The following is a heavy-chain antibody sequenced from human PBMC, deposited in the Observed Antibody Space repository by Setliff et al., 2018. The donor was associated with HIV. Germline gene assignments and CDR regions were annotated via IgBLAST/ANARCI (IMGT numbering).Heavy chain of an antibody. CDR1: GDSITSGGYF. Sequence: SETLSLTCTVSGDSITSGGYFWSWIRQHPGKGLEWIGHIYYSGSTYYNPSLKSRVTISLDTSKNQFSLKLNSVTAADTAVYYCARHRNLDRRGEAFDIWGQGTMVTVSS. V-gene: IGHV4-31*03. CDR3: ARHRNLDRRGEAFDI. CDR2: IYYSGST. J-gene: IGHJ3*02. D-gene: IGHD3-10*01.